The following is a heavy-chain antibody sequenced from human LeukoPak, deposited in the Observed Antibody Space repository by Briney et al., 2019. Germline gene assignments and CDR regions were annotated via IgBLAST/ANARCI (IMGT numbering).Heavy chain of an antibody. Sequence: PGGSLRLSCIASGFTLGSNYMTWVRQAPGKGLEWVSVIYSAGSAYYADSVKGRFTISRDNSKNTLYLQMNSLRAEDTAVYYCAKSLMWLPLYWGQGTLVTVSS. J-gene: IGHJ4*02. CDR3: AKSLMWLPLY. CDR2: IYSAGSA. D-gene: IGHD3-22*01. CDR1: GFTLGSNY. V-gene: IGHV3-53*01.